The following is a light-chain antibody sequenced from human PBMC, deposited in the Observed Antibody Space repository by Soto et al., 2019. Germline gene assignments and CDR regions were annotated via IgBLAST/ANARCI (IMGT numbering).Light chain of an antibody. V-gene: IGKV1D-16*01. CDR2: DAS. CDR1: QDISSW. J-gene: IGKJ4*01. Sequence: DIQMTQSPSSLSASVGDRVTITCRASQDISSWLVWYQQKPEKAPKSLIYDASSLKSGVPSRYSGSRTGTDFTLTISSMQPKDFATYHCQQYNTYPLTFGGGTKVEIK. CDR3: QQYNTYPLT.